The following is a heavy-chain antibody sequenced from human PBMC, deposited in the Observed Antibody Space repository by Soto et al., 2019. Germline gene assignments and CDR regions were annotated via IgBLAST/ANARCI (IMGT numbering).Heavy chain of an antibody. CDR3: ARGLSDYGDYFAFPSDY. CDR2: IYYSGST. V-gene: IGHV4-31*03. J-gene: IGHJ4*02. Sequence: QVQLQESGPGLVKPSQTLSLTCTVSGGSISSGGYYWSWIRQHPGKGLEWIGYIYYSGSTYYNPSLKSRVTLSVDTSKNQFSLKLSSVTAADTAVYYCARGLSDYGDYFAFPSDYWGQGTLVTVSS. D-gene: IGHD4-17*01. CDR1: GGSISSGGYY.